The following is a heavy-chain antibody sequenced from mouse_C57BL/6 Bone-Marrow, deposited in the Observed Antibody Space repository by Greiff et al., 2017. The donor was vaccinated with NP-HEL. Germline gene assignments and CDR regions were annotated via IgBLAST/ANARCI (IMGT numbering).Heavy chain of an antibody. CDR1: GYTFTSYW. CDR2: IDPSDSYT. CDR3: ARDGYYVGFAY. J-gene: IGHJ3*01. Sequence: QVQLQQPGAELVMPGASVQLSCKASGYTFTSYWMHWVKQRPGQGLEWIGAIDPSDSYTNYNQKFKGKSTLTVDKSSSTAYMQLSSLTSEDSAVYYCARDGYYVGFAYWGQGTLVTVSA. D-gene: IGHD2-3*01. V-gene: IGHV1-69*01.